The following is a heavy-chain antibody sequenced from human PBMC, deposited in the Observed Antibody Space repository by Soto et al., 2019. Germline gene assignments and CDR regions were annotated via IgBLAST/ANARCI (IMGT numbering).Heavy chain of an antibody. V-gene: IGHV2-5*01. CDR1: GFSLSTTGVG. CDR3: AHTGGTTVSLYYSDC. CDR2: IYWHDDK. J-gene: IGHJ4*01. D-gene: IGHD3-16*01. Sequence: QFTLKESGPTLVKPTQTLTLTCTFSGFSLSTTGVGVSWIRQPPGKALEWLALIYWHDDKRYIPSLKSRLTITEDTSKNQVVLTLTNMAPVDTATYYCAHTGGTTVSLYYSDCWCHGALVTVSS.